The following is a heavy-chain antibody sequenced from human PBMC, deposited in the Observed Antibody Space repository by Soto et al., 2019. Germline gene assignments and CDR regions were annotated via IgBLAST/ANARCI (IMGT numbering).Heavy chain of an antibody. CDR3: ARDLTGYSSSWYEVAC. CDR2: MYSGGST. CDR1: GFTVSSNY. V-gene: IGHV3-53*04. D-gene: IGHD6-13*01. Sequence: GGSLRLSCAASGFTVSSNYMSWVRQAPGKGLEWVSIMYSGGSTYYADSVKGRFTISRHDSKNTLYLQMNSLRSEDTAVYYCARDLTGYSSSWYEVACWGQGTLVTVSS. J-gene: IGHJ4*02.